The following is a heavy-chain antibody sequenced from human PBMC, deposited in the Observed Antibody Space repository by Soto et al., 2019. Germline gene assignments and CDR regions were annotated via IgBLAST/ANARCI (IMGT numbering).Heavy chain of an antibody. Sequence: KTSETLSLTCAVSGGSISSGGYSWSWIRQPPGKGLEWIGYIYHSGSTYYNPSLKSRVTISVDRSKNQFSLKLSSVTAADTAVYYCATRITVFGLLIPPFDPWGQGTQVTVSS. V-gene: IGHV4-30-2*01. CDR3: ATRITVFGLLIPPFDP. D-gene: IGHD3-3*01. CDR2: IYHSGST. J-gene: IGHJ5*02. CDR1: GGSISSGGYS.